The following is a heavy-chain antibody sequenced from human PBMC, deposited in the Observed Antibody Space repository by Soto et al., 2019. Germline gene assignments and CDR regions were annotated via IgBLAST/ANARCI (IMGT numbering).Heavy chain of an antibody. CDR2: IVSHGGST. D-gene: IGHD1-1*01. CDR1: GFLFSRFG. J-gene: IGHJ4*02. V-gene: IGHV3-33*01. Sequence: QVQLEESGGGVVQPGTSLRLSCAASGFLFSRFGKHWVRQAPGKGLEWVAVIVSHGGSTGYADSVRGRFTISRDNSRNTLFLEMSSLRVEDTATYYCARDDEYDDNGLDHWGQGTLVTVSS. CDR3: ARDDEYDDNGLDH.